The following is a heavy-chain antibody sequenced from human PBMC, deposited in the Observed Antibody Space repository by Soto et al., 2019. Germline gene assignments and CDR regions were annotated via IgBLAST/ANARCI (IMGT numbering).Heavy chain of an antibody. V-gene: IGHV1-18*01. J-gene: IGHJ4*02. CDR2: ISAYNGNT. Sequence: QAQLVQSGAEVKKPGVSVKVSCKASGYTFTSYGISWVRQAPGQGLEWMGWISAYNGNTNYAQKLQGRVTMTTDTSTSTAYMELRSLRSDDTAVYYCARSTQKEGIAVAVLIWGQGTLVTVSS. CDR1: GYTFTSYG. D-gene: IGHD6-19*01. CDR3: ARSTQKEGIAVAVLI.